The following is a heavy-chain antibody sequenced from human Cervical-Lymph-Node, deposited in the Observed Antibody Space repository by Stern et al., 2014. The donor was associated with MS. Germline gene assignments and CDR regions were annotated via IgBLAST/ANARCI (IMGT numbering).Heavy chain of an antibody. V-gene: IGHV3-15*01. Sequence: EVQLVESGGGLVKPGGSLRLSCAASGFTFSNAWMTWVRQAPGKGLEWVGRIKSNAGGTTDYAASVKGRFTISRYDSKNTLYLQMNSLKTEDTAVYYCATELIAATGPYYCGQGTLVTVSS. CDR2: IKSNAGGTT. CDR1: GFTFSNAW. J-gene: IGHJ4*02. CDR3: ATELIAATGPYY. D-gene: IGHD6-13*01.